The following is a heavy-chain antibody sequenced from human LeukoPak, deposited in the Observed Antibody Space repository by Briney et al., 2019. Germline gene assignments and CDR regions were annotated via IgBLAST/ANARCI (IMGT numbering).Heavy chain of an antibody. CDR1: GGSFSGYY. D-gene: IGHD5-24*01. Sequence: SETLPLTCAVYGGSFSGYYWSWIRQSPGKGLEWIGYIYYSGSTNYNPSLKSRVTISVDTSKNQFSLKLSSVTAADTAVYYCARVEMATISVDYWGQGTLVTVSS. V-gene: IGHV4-59*01. CDR3: ARVEMATISVDY. CDR2: IYYSGST. J-gene: IGHJ4*02.